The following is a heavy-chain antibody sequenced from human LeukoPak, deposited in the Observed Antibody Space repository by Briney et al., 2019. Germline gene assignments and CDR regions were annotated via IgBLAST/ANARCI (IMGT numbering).Heavy chain of an antibody. CDR3: ARDSVVVVRAAIGPDYYYYYGMDV. Sequence: SETLSLTCTVSGGSISSGGYYWSWIRQHPGKGLEWIGYIYYSGSTYYNPSLKSRVTISVDTSKNQFSLKLSSVTAADTAVYYCARDSVVVVRAAIGPDYYYYYGMDVWGQGTTVTVSS. D-gene: IGHD2-2*01. J-gene: IGHJ6*02. CDR2: IYYSGST. V-gene: IGHV4-31*03. CDR1: GGSISSGGYY.